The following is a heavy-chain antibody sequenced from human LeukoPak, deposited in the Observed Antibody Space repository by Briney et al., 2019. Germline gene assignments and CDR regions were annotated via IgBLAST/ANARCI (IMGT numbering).Heavy chain of an antibody. V-gene: IGHV4-59*01. CDR1: GGSISSYY. Sequence: SETLSLTCTVSGGSISSYYWSWIRQPPGKGLEWIGYIYYSGSTNYNPSLKSRVTISVDTSKNQFSLKLSSVTAADTAVYYCARVYCSSTSCYTYAFEIWGQGTMVTVSS. CDR3: ARVYCSSTSCYTYAFEI. J-gene: IGHJ3*02. CDR2: IYYSGST. D-gene: IGHD2-2*02.